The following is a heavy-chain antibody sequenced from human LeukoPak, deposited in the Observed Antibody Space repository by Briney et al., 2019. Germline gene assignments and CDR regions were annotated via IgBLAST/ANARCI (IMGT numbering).Heavy chain of an antibody. J-gene: IGHJ3*02. CDR3: ATEYYYDRHNAFDI. V-gene: IGHV1-24*01. D-gene: IGHD3-22*01. CDR2: FDPEDGET. CDR1: GYTLTELS. Sequence: ASVKVSCKVSGYTLTELSMHWVRQAPGKGLEWMGGFDPEDGETTYAQKFRGRVTMTEDTSTDTAYMELSSLRSEDTAVYYCATEYYYDRHNAFDIWGQGTMVTVSS.